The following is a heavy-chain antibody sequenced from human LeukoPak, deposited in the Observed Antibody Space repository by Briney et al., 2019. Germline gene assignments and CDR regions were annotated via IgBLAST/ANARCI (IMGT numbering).Heavy chain of an antibody. Sequence: GGSLRLSCAASGFTFSTYEMNWGRQAPGKGLEWVSYISSTGSNIYYAASVKGRFTISRDNAKNSIYLLMNSLRTEDTAVYYCAKDYYGDLYYFDYWGQGTLVTVSS. CDR2: ISSTGSNI. J-gene: IGHJ4*02. D-gene: IGHD4-17*01. V-gene: IGHV3-48*03. CDR1: GFTFSTYE. CDR3: AKDYYGDLYYFDY.